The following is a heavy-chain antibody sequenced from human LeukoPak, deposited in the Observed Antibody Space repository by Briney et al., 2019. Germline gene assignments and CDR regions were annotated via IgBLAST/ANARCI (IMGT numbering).Heavy chain of an antibody. V-gene: IGHV4-4*07. Sequence: SETLSLTCTVSGGSISSYYWSWIRQPAGKGLEWIGRIYTSGSTDYNPSLKSRVTISVDKSKNQFSLKLSSVTAADTAVYYCAREPESLTYYYESSGYFDYWGQGTLVTVSS. CDR3: AREPESLTYYYESSGYFDY. D-gene: IGHD3-22*01. CDR2: IYTSGST. J-gene: IGHJ4*02. CDR1: GGSISSYY.